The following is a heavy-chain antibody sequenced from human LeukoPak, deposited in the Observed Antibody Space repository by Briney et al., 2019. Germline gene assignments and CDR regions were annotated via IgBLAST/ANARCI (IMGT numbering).Heavy chain of an antibody. Sequence: GGPLRLSCAASGFTFSSYEMNWVRQAPGKGLEWVSYISSSGSTIYYADSVKGRFTISRDNAKNSLYLQMNSLRAEDTAVYYCAREEWFFDYWGQGTLVTVSS. J-gene: IGHJ4*02. CDR3: AREEWFFDY. D-gene: IGHD3-3*01. CDR1: GFTFSSYE. V-gene: IGHV3-48*03. CDR2: ISSSGSTI.